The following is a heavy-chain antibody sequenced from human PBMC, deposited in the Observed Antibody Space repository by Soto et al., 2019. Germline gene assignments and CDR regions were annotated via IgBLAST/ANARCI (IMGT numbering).Heavy chain of an antibody. D-gene: IGHD1-26*01. CDR3: RLWDEGYFDY. V-gene: IGHV4-34*01. J-gene: IGHJ4*02. Sequence: QVQLQQWGAGLLKPSETLSLTCAVYGGSFSGYYWSWIRQPPGKGLEWIGEINHSGSTNYNPSLKSRVTISVDTSKNQFSLKLSSVTAAVTAVYYCRLWDEGYFDYWGQGTLVTVSS. CDR1: GGSFSGYY. CDR2: INHSGST.